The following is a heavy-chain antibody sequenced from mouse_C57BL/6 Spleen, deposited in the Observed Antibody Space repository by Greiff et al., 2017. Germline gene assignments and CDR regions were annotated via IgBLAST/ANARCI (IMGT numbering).Heavy chain of an antibody. D-gene: IGHD2-10*02. J-gene: IGHJ2*01. V-gene: IGHV1-4*01. CDR1: GYTFTSYT. CDR2: INPSSGYT. CDR3: ARSPYGQLLGFFDY. Sequence: VQRVESGAELARPGASVKMSCKASGYTFTSYTMHWVKQRPGQGLEWIGYINPSSGYTKYNQKFKDKATLTADKSSSTAYMQLSSLTSEDSAVYYCARSPYGQLLGFFDYWGQGTTLTVSS.